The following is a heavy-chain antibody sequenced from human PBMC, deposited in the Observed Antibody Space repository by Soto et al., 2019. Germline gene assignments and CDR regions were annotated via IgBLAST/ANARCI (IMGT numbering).Heavy chain of an antibody. D-gene: IGHD6-19*01. J-gene: IGHJ6*02. CDR1: GGTFRTYA. Sequence: QVQLLQSGAEVKKPGSSVRVSCEASGGTFRTYAISWVRQAPGQGLEWMGEIIPIFGTVNYAKKFQGRVTITAEESTTTVYMDLRSLRSEDTAVYYCAKGAVAGTPTSYYYCGMDVWGQGTTVTVSS. CDR3: AKGAVAGTPTSYYYCGMDV. CDR2: IIPIFGTV. V-gene: IGHV1-69*12.